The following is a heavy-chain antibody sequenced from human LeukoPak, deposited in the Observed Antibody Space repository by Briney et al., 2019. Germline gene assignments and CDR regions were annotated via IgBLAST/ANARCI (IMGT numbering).Heavy chain of an antibody. CDR1: GFTFTSHT. Sequence: SGGSLRLSCAASGFTFTSHTVHWVRQAPGKGLEWVSSISVSTNYIYYADSVKGRFTISRDNAKNSLYLQMNSLRAEDTAVYYCARVTDAFDIWGQGTMVTVSS. CDR2: ISVSTNYI. J-gene: IGHJ3*02. V-gene: IGHV3-21*01. CDR3: ARVTDAFDI.